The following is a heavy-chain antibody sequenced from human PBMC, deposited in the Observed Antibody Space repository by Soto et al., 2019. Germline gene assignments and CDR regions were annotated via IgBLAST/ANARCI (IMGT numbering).Heavy chain of an antibody. Sequence: SETLSLTCAVSGGSISTNNWWSWVRQPPGKGLEWIGEIYHSGSTKYHPSLKSRITISEDKSKNQFSLKLPSVTAADTAGYYYGRGYDFWSVYPTWFDPWGKGTLVTVSS. D-gene: IGHD3-3*01. CDR2: IYHSGST. J-gene: IGHJ5*02. V-gene: IGHV4-4*02. CDR3: GRGYDFWSVYPTWFDP. CDR1: GGSISTNNW.